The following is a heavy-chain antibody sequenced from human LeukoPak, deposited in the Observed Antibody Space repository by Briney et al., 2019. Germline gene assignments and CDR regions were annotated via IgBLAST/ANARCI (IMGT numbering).Heavy chain of an antibody. CDR3: AREGNSYGSNWFDP. J-gene: IGHJ5*02. CDR2: IYYSGST. CDR1: GGSMSSYY. V-gene: IGHV4-59*01. Sequence: SETLSLTHTVSGGSMSSYYWSWIRQPPGKGLEWMGYIYYSGSTNYNPSLKSRVTISVDTSKNQFSLKLSSVTAADTAVYYCAREGNSYGSNWFDPWGQGTLVTVSS. D-gene: IGHD5-18*01.